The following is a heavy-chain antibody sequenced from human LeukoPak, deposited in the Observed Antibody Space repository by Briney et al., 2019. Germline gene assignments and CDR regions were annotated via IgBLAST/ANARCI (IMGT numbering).Heavy chain of an antibody. CDR2: IYTSGST. CDR3: ASDLSGYSGYAPGGPYYYMDV. J-gene: IGHJ6*03. D-gene: IGHD5-12*01. CDR1: GGSFSSGSYY. V-gene: IGHV4-61*02. Sequence: SQTLSFTCTVSGGSFSSGSYYWSWIRQPAGKGLEWIGRIYTSGSTNYNPSLKSRVTISVDTSKNQFSLKLSSVTAADTAVYYCASDLSGYSGYAPGGPYYYMDVWGKGTTVTVSS.